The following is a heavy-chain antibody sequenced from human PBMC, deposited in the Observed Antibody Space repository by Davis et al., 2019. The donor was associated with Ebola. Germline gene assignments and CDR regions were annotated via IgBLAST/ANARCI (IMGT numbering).Heavy chain of an antibody. CDR3: ARNVGLNWFDS. CDR1: GFSLSTNVMC. Sequence: SGPTLVKPPETLTLTCTFSGFSLSTNVMCVSWIRQPPGKALEWLALIDWDDVKYYNTFLKSRLTISKDTTKNQVVLTMTNMDPADTATYYCARNVGLNWFDSWGQGTLVTVSS. D-gene: IGHD1-26*01. J-gene: IGHJ5*01. CDR2: IDWDDVK. V-gene: IGHV2-70*01.